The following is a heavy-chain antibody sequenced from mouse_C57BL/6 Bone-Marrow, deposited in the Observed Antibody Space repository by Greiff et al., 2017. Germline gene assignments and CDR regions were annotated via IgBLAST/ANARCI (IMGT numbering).Heavy chain of an antibody. V-gene: IGHV1-61*01. J-gene: IGHJ2*01. Sequence: VQLQQSGAELVRPGASVKLSCKASGYTFTSYWMDWVKQRPGQGLEWIGHIYPSDSETHYNRKFKDKATLTVDKSSCTAYMQLSSLTSEGSAVYYCVQLGPFDYWGQGTTLTVSS. D-gene: IGHD4-1*02. CDR1: GYTFTSYW. CDR3: VQLGPFDY. CDR2: IYPSDSET.